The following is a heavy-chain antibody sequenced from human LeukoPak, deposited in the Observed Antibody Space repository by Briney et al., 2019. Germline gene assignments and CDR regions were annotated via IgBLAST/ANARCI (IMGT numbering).Heavy chain of an antibody. V-gene: IGHV3-23*01. CDR2: IIGSGGSK. CDR1: GFTFISSA. CDR3: ARHITIFGAFDD. D-gene: IGHD3-3*01. Sequence: GGSLRLSCAASGFTFISSAMSWFRQPPGKGLEWVSAIIGSGGSKYYANSVKAGFTIAGDNSKTTRNLQMTSLKAENTPVYYGARHITIFGAFDDCGEGTLVTVSS. J-gene: IGHJ4*02.